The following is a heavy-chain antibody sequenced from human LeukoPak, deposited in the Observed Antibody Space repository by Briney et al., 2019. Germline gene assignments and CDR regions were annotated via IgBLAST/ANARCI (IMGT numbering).Heavy chain of an antibody. D-gene: IGHD6-6*01. CDR1: GGTFSSYG. Sequence: ASVKVSCKASGGTFSSYGISWVRQAPGQGLEWMGGIIPILGTANYAQKFQGRVTITADESTSTAYMELSSLRSEDTAVYYCARLDEYSSSSRYYGMDVWGQGTTVTVSS. J-gene: IGHJ6*02. V-gene: IGHV1-69*13. CDR2: IIPILGTA. CDR3: ARLDEYSSSSRYYGMDV.